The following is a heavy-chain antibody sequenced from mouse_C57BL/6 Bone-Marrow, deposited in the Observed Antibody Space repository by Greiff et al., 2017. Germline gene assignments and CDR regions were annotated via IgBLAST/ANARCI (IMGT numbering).Heavy chain of an antibody. J-gene: IGHJ2*01. D-gene: IGHD4-1*02. CDR3: ARDQLDFDY. V-gene: IGHV5-4*01. CDR2: ISDGGSYT. CDR1: GFTFSSYA. Sequence: EVKLVESGGGLVKPGGSLKLSCAASGFTFSSYAMSWVRQTPEKRLEWVATISDGGSYTYYPDNVKGRFTISRDNAKNNLYLQMSHLKSEDTAMYYCARDQLDFDYWGQGTTLTVSS.